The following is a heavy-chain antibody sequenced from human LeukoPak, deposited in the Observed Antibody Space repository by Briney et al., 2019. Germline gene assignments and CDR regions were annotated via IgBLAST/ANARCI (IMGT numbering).Heavy chain of an antibody. Sequence: SETLSLTCTVSGGSISSYYWSWIRQPAGKGLEWIGRIYTSGSTNYNPSLKSRVTMSVDTSKNQFSLKLSSVTAADTAVYYWARVSKTYYYDSSGQYNWFDPWGQGTLVTVSS. CDR1: GGSISSYY. J-gene: IGHJ5*02. CDR2: IYTSGST. V-gene: IGHV4-4*07. D-gene: IGHD3-22*01. CDR3: ARVSKTYYYDSSGQYNWFDP.